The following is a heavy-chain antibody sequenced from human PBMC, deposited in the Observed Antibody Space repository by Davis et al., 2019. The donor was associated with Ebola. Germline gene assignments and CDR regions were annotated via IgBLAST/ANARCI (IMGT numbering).Heavy chain of an antibody. Sequence: GESLKISCAASGFTFSSSSMNWVRQVPGTGLELVSSISATTGYIYYADSVKGRFTISRDNAKNSLYLQMSSLRAEDTAVFYCARGTRYSSSQIDYWGQGTLVTVSS. CDR3: ARGTRYSSSQIDY. CDR2: ISATTGYI. J-gene: IGHJ4*02. CDR1: GFTFSSSS. D-gene: IGHD6-13*01. V-gene: IGHV3-21*01.